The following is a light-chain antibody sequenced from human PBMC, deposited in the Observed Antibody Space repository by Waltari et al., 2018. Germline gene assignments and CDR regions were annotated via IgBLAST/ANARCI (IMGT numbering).Light chain of an antibody. CDR1: NSNIGSNP. V-gene: IGLV1-47*01. CDR3: AAWDDSPIGQV. Sequence: QSVLTQPPSASGTPGQRVTISCSGSNSNIGSNPVSWYQQFPGTAPKLVSYQNDQRPSGVPARFSAAKSGTAASLAISGLRSEDEADYYCAAWDDSPIGQVFGGGTKVTVL. CDR2: QND. J-gene: IGLJ3*02.